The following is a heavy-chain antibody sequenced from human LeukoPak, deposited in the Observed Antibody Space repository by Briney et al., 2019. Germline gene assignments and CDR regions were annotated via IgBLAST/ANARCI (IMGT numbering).Heavy chain of an antibody. Sequence: PVASVKVSCKASGGTFSSYAISWVRQAPGQRLEWMGGIIPIFGTANYAQKFQGRVTITADESTSTAYMELSSLRSEDTAVYYCARDFDYRQYYDFWSGYYGYWGQGTLVTVSS. CDR3: ARDFDYRQYYDFWSGYYGY. CDR2: IIPIFGTA. D-gene: IGHD3-3*01. CDR1: GGTFSSYA. J-gene: IGHJ4*02. V-gene: IGHV1-69*13.